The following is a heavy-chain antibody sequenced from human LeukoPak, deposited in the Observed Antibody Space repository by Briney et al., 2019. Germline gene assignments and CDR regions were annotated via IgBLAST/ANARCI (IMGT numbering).Heavy chain of an antibody. Sequence: SETLSLTCSVSGGSISNYYWTWIRQPAGKGLEWIGRIYPSGSSTYNPSLKSRVTMSVDTSKNQFSLKLSSVTAADTAVYYCARGRNDYVWGSYRYTSDFDYWGQGTLVTVSS. CDR1: GGSISNYY. J-gene: IGHJ4*02. CDR3: ARGRNDYVWGSYRYTSDFDY. CDR2: IYPSGSS. V-gene: IGHV4-4*07. D-gene: IGHD3-16*02.